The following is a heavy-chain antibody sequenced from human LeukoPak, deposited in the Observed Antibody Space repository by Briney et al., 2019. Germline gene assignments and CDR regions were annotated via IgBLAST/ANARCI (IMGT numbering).Heavy chain of an antibody. D-gene: IGHD3-9*01. CDR2: ISGSGGST. J-gene: IGHJ4*02. CDR1: GFTFSSYA. Sequence: GGSLRLSCAASGFTFSSYAMSWVRQAPGKGLEWVSAISGSGGSTYYADSVKGRFTISRDNSKNTLYLQMNSLRAEDTAVYYCARDYDILTGLDYWGQGTLVTVSS. CDR3: ARDYDILTGLDY. V-gene: IGHV3-23*01.